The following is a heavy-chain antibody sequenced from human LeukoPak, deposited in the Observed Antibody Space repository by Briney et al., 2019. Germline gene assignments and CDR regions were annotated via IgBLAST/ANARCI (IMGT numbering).Heavy chain of an antibody. J-gene: IGHJ6*03. V-gene: IGHV4-39*01. CDR2: IYHNGNT. CDR3: ARLWDSTGLYFYYYMDV. CDR1: GVSISSGSYY. D-gene: IGHD2/OR15-2a*01. Sequence: SETLSLTCSVSGVSISSGSYYWGWIRQPPGMGLEWIGIIYHNGNTNYNPSLKSRVTISADTSRNQFSLRMDSVTAADTAVYYCARLWDSTGLYFYYYMDVWGEGTTVTVSS.